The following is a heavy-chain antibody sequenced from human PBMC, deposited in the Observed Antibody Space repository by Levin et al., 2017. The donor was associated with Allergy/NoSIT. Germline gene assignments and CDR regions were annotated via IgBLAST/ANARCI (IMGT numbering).Heavy chain of an antibody. Sequence: GESLKISCAASGFTFSSYWMSWVRQAPGKGLEWVANIKQDGSEKYYVDSVKGRFTISRDNAKNSLYLQMNSLRAEDTAVYYCARYLTTMVRRHRGFDPWGQGTLVTVSS. CDR1: GFTFSSYW. CDR3: ARYLTTMVRRHRGFDP. V-gene: IGHV3-7*04. J-gene: IGHJ5*02. CDR2: IKQDGSEK. D-gene: IGHD3-10*01.